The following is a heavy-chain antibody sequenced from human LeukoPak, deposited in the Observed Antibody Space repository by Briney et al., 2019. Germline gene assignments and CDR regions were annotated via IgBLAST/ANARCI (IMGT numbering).Heavy chain of an antibody. CDR3: PRENFKETSGTTFDI. V-gene: IGHV3-21*01. J-gene: IGHJ3*02. CDR2: GSSSSTNK. CDR1: GSTFSSYA. Sequence: GGSLRLSCAASGSTFSSYAMNCIRQAPGKGLDRLSSGSSSSTNKFYADSVKGRFTTSRDDAKNSLYLQMNSLRVEDTAVYSCPRENFKETSGTTFDIWGQGTMGSVSS. D-gene: IGHD1-7*01.